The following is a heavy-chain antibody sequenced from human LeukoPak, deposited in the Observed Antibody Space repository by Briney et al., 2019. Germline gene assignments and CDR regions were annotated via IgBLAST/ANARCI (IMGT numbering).Heavy chain of an antibody. CDR3: ARAYDILTGYHD. CDR1: GGTFSSYT. Sequence: SVKVSCKASGGTFSSYTISWVRQAPGQGLEWMGRIIPILGITNYAQKFQGRVTITADKSTSTAYMELSSLRSEDTAVYYCARAYDILTGYHDWGQGTLVTVSS. J-gene: IGHJ4*02. CDR2: IIPILGIT. V-gene: IGHV1-69*02. D-gene: IGHD3-9*01.